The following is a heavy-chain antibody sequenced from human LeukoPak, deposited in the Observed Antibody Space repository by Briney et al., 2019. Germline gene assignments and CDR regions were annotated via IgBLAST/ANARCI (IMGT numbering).Heavy chain of an antibody. Sequence: GGPLRLSCAASGFTFSSYWMHWVRQAPGKGLVWVSRINSDGSSTSYADSVKGRFTISRDNAKNTLYLQMNSLRAEDTAVYYCARGRGTYYDFWSGYQIDYWGQGTLVTVSS. V-gene: IGHV3-74*01. CDR1: GFTFSSYW. J-gene: IGHJ4*02. CDR2: INSDGSST. CDR3: ARGRGTYYDFWSGYQIDY. D-gene: IGHD3-3*01.